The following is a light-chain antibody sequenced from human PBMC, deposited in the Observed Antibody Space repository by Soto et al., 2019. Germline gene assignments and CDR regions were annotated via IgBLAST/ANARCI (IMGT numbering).Light chain of an antibody. V-gene: IGKV1-6*01. Sequence: AIQMTQSPSSLSSSVGDRVTITCRASQGIRNDLGWYQQKPGKAPKLLIYAASSLQSGVPSRFSGSGSGTDFTLTISSLQPEDFATYYYLQDYNYPRTFGQGTKVDIK. J-gene: IGKJ1*01. CDR3: LQDYNYPRT. CDR2: AAS. CDR1: QGIRND.